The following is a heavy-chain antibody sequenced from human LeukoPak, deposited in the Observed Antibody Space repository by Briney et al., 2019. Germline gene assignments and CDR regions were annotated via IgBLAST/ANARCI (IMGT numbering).Heavy chain of an antibody. Sequence: GGSLRLSCAASGFTFDDYGMSWVRQAPGKGLEWVSAISWNGGSTGYADPVKGRFTISRDNAKNSLYLQMNSLRAEDTALYHCARDKGGDGWCDPWGQGTLVTVSS. D-gene: IGHD2-21*02. V-gene: IGHV3-20*01. CDR1: GFTFDDYG. CDR2: ISWNGGST. J-gene: IGHJ5*02. CDR3: ARDKGGDGWCDP.